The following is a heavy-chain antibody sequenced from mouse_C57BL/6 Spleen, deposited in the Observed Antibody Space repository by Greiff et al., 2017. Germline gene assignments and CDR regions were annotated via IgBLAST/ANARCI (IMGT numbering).Heavy chain of an antibody. CDR3: ARDGFNCEDAMDY. J-gene: IGHJ4*01. CDR1: GYSITRGYY. Sequence: EVKLEESGPGLVKPSQSLSLTCSVTGYSITRGYYWNWIRQFPGNKLEWMGYISYDGSNNYNPSLKNRISISLDTSKNPCFLKLNSVTTEDTATYYCARDGFNCEDAMDYWGQGTSVTVSS. V-gene: IGHV3-6*01. D-gene: IGHD4-1*01. CDR2: ISYDGSN.